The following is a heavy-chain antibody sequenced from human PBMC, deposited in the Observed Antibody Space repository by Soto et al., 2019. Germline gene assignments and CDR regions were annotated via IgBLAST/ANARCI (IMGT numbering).Heavy chain of an antibody. CDR2: IIPIFGTA. V-gene: IGHV1-69*13. D-gene: IGHD6-6*01. CDR1: GGTFSSYA. J-gene: IGHJ6*02. Sequence: SVKVSCKASGGTFSSYAISWVRQAPGQGLEWMGGIIPIFGTANYAQKFQGRVTITADESTSTAYMELSSLRSEDTAVYYCARDLIEAPSYYYGMDVWGQGTTVTVSS. CDR3: ARDLIEAPSYYYGMDV.